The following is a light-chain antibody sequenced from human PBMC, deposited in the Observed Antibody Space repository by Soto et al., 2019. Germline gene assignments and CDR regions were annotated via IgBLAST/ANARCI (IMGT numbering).Light chain of an antibody. CDR1: SSDVGSYNL. CDR3: CSYAGSSTFHYV. J-gene: IGLJ1*01. Sequence: SALTQPASVSGSPGQSITISCTGTSSDVGSYNLVSWYQQHPGKAPKLMIYEGSKRPSGVSNRFSGSKSGNTASLTISGLQAEDEADYYCCSYAGSSTFHYVFGTGTQLTVL. V-gene: IGLV2-23*01. CDR2: EGS.